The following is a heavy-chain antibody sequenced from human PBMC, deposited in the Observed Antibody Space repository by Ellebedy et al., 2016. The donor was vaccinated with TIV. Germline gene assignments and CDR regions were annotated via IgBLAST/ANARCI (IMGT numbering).Heavy chain of an antibody. Sequence: ASVKVSCKASGGTFSSYTISWVRQAPGQGLEWMGGIIPIFGTANYAQKFQGRVTITADESTSTAYMELRSLRSDDTAVYYCARTYSYGYGLLSYWGQGTLVTVSS. CDR1: GGTFSSYT. CDR3: ARTYSYGYGLLSY. J-gene: IGHJ4*02. D-gene: IGHD5-18*01. V-gene: IGHV1-69*13. CDR2: IIPIFGTA.